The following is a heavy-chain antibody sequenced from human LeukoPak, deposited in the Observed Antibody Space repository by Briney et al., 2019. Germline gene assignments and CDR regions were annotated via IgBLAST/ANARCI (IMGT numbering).Heavy chain of an antibody. CDR2: ISSSSSYI. CDR1: GFTLSSYS. D-gene: IGHD6-6*01. Sequence: GGSLRLSCAASGFTLSSYSMNWVRQAPGKGLEWVSSISSSSSYIYYADSVKGRFTISRDNAKNSLYLQMNSLRAEDTAVYYCARYSSSNWFDPWGQGTLVTVSS. V-gene: IGHV3-21*01. CDR3: ARYSSSNWFDP. J-gene: IGHJ5*02.